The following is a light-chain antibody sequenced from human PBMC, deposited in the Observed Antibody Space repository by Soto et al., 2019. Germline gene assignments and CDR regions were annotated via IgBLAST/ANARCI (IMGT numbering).Light chain of an antibody. CDR3: QQDNTWPLP. V-gene: IGKV3-15*01. J-gene: IGKJ3*01. CDR2: DAS. CDR1: QSVSSN. Sequence: ETVMTQSPATLSVSPGERPTLSCRASQSVSSNLAWYQQKPGQAPRLLIYDASTRATGIPARFSGSESGTEFTLTISGLQSEDFAVYSCQQDNTWPLPFGTGTKVDIK.